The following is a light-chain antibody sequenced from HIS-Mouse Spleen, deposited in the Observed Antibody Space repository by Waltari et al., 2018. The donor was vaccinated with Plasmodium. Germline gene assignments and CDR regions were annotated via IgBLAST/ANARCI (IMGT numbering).Light chain of an antibody. Sequence: EIVMKQSPATLSVSPGERATLSCRASQSVSSNLALYQQKPGHAPMLLSYGASTMASGIQVRLSGSGSGTEFNFTISSMQSEAFAVYYCQQYNNWTQYTFGQGTKLEIK. CDR2: GAS. CDR1: QSVSSN. J-gene: IGKJ2*01. CDR3: QQYNNWTQYT. V-gene: IGKV3-15*01.